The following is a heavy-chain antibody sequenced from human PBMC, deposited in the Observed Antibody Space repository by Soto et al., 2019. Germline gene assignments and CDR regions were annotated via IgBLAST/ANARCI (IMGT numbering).Heavy chain of an antibody. J-gene: IGHJ4*02. CDR2: ISHGGTT. CDR3: ARRDFYGSSGYYGY. CDR1: DGSISTSNW. Sequence: LRETLSLTCAVSDGSISTSNWWTWVRQPPGKRLEWIGEISHGGTTNSNPSLKSRVIMSVDKSKNQFSLNLTSVTAADTAIYYCARRDFYGSSGYYGYWGQGSLVTVSS. V-gene: IGHV4-4*03. D-gene: IGHD3-22*01.